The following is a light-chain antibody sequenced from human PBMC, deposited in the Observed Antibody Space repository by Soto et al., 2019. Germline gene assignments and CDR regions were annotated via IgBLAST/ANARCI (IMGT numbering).Light chain of an antibody. J-gene: IGKJ5*01. CDR3: QQRSNWPPIT. CDR2: DAS. Sequence: EIVLTQSPATLSLCPGERATLSCRASQSVSSYLAWYQQKPGQSPRLLIYDASNRATGIPARFSGSGSGTDFTLTISSLEPEDFAVYYCQQRSNWPPITVGQGTRLEIK. V-gene: IGKV3-11*01. CDR1: QSVSSY.